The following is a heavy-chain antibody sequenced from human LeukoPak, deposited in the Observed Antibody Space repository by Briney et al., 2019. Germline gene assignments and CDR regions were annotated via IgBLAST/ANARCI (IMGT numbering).Heavy chain of an antibody. Sequence: GGSLRLSCAASGFTFSSYGMHWVRQAPGKGLEWVAVIWYDGSNKYHADSVKGRFTISRDNSKNTLYLQMNSLRAEDTAVYYCARADDFWSGYYHRLDYWGQGTLVTVSS. V-gene: IGHV3-33*01. CDR1: GFTFSSYG. D-gene: IGHD3-3*01. CDR3: ARADDFWSGYYHRLDY. J-gene: IGHJ4*02. CDR2: IWYDGSNK.